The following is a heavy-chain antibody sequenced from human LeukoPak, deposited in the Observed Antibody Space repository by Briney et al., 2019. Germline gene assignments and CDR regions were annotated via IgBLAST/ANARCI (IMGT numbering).Heavy chain of an antibody. CDR1: GFTFSDYY. D-gene: IGHD3-3*01. J-gene: IGHJ1*01. CDR3: ARDRSGYFQN. CDR2: ISSSSSYT. V-gene: IGHV3-11*05. Sequence: AGGSLRLSCAASGFTFSDYYMTWIRQAPGKGLEWVSYISSSSSYTNYAASVRGRFTVSRDNAKNSLYLQMNSLRAEDTAVYYCARDRSGYFQNWGQGTLVTVSS.